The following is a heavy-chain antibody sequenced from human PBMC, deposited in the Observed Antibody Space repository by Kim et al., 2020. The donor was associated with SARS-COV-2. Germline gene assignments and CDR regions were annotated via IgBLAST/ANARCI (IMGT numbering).Heavy chain of an antibody. V-gene: IGHV3-30*04. Sequence: GGSLRLSCAASGFTFSSYAMHWVRQAPGKGLEWVAVISYDGSNKYYADSVKGRFTISRDNSKNTLYLQMNSLRAEDTAVYYCARDRLPRNTYYYGSGSYNFDYWGQGTLVTVSS. CDR2: ISYDGSNK. CDR3: ARDRLPRNTYYYGSGSYNFDY. CDR1: GFTFSSYA. D-gene: IGHD3-10*01. J-gene: IGHJ4*02.